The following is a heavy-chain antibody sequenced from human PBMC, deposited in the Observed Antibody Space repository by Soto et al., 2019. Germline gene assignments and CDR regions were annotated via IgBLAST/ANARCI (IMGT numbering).Heavy chain of an antibody. CDR1: GFIFNNYA. D-gene: IGHD3-22*01. CDR2: ISANSGNT. CDR3: ATAGNYDSSGRDF. V-gene: IGHV1-18*04. J-gene: IGHJ4*02. Sequence: SVEVSCRAFGFIFNNYAISWVRQAPGQGLEWMGWISANSGNTNYAQKLQGRVTMTTDTSTSTAYMELRSLRSDDTAVYYCATAGNYDSSGRDFWGQGTLVTVSS.